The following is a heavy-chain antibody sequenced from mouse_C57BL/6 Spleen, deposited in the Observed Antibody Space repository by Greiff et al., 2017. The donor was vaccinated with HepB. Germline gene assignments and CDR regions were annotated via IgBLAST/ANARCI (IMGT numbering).Heavy chain of an antibody. J-gene: IGHJ1*03. V-gene: IGHV1-82*01. CDR1: GYAFSSSW. D-gene: IGHD1-1*01. CDR3: ARQAVVATNWYFDV. CDR2: IYPGDGDT. Sequence: VMLVESGPELVKPGASVKISCKASGYAFSSSWMNWVKQRPGKGLEWIGRIYPGDGDTNYNGKFKGKATLTADKSSSTAYMQLSSLTSEDSAVYFCARQAVVATNWYFDVWGTGTTVTVSS.